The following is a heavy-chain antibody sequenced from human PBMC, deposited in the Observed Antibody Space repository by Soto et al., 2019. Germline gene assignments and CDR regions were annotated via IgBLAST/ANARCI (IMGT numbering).Heavy chain of an antibody. CDR2: GSVGSGVT. J-gene: IGHJ4*02. Sequence: EMQLLESGGGLVQPGGSLRLSCAVSGFSFSTYGVTWVRQAPGKGLEWVCGGSVGSGVTHYADSVKGRFTITGDDSKNTGYLQMPSLMVEDTAVYYCAKWNGYGDVWGQGTLVTVSS. V-gene: IGHV3-23*01. CDR3: AKWNGYGDV. D-gene: IGHD4-17*01. CDR1: GFSFSTYG.